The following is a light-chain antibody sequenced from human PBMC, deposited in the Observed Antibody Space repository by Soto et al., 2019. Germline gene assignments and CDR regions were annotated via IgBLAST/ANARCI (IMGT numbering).Light chain of an antibody. J-gene: IGKJ2*01. V-gene: IGKV3-20*01. Sequence: EIVLTQSPGTLSLSPGERATLSCRASQSVSSGYLAWYQQKPGQAPRLLIYAASSRATGIPDRFSGGGSGTDFTLTISRLEPEDFAVYYCQHYGNSPLYTFGQGTKLEIK. CDR3: QHYGNSPLYT. CDR2: AAS. CDR1: QSVSSGY.